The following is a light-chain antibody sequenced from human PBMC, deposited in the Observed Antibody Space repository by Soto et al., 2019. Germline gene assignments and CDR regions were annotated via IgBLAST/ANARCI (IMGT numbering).Light chain of an antibody. J-gene: IGKJ1*01. Sequence: VMTQSPDTLSVSPGERATLSCRASQNVNNYLAWYQQKPGQPPRLLISGASARATGVPARFSGSGSGADFTLTIRSIHSEDFAVYFCQQYNNWPETFGHGTKVGIK. CDR2: GAS. V-gene: IGKV3-15*01. CDR3: QQYNNWPET. CDR1: QNVNNY.